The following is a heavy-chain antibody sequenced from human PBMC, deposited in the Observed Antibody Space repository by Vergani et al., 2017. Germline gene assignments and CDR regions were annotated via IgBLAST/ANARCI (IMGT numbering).Heavy chain of an antibody. CDR1: GGTFSSYA. J-gene: IGHJ6*02. D-gene: IGHD6-19*01. CDR3: ARRIAVAGTDYYYGMDV. Sequence: QVQLVQSGAEVKKPGSSVKVSCKASGGTFSSYAISWVRQAPGQGLEWMGGIIPIFGTANYAQKFQGRVTITADKSTSTAYMELSSLRSEDTAVYYCARRIAVAGTDYYYGMDVWGQGTTVTVSS. V-gene: IGHV1-69*06. CDR2: IIPIFGTA.